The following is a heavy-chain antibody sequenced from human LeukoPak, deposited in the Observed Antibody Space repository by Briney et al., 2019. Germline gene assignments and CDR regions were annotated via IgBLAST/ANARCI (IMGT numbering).Heavy chain of an antibody. CDR3: AREEGITGTRGNDY. CDR2: INPNSGGT. Sequence: ASVKVSCKASGYTFTGYYMHWVRQAPGQGLEWMGWINPNSGGTNYAQKFQGRVTMTRDTSISTAYMELSRLRSDDTAVYYCAREEGITGTRGNDYGGQGTLVTVSS. V-gene: IGHV1-2*02. CDR1: GYTFTGYY. J-gene: IGHJ4*02. D-gene: IGHD1-7*01.